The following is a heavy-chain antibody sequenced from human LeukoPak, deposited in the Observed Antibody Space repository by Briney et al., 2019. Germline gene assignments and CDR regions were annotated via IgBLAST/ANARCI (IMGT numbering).Heavy chain of an antibody. D-gene: IGHD1-1*01. Sequence: ASVKVSCKASGYTFTSYDINWVRQATGQGLEWMGWMNPNSGNTGYAQKFQGRVTITRNTSISTAYMELSSLRSEDTAVYYCARVRVNWRKLDAFDIWGQGTMVTVSS. CDR2: MNPNSGNT. J-gene: IGHJ3*02. CDR1: GYTFTSYD. V-gene: IGHV1-8*03. CDR3: ARVRVNWRKLDAFDI.